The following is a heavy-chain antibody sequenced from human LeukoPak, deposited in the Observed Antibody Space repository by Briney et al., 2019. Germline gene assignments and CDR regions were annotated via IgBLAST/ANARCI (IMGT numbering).Heavy chain of an antibody. D-gene: IGHD5-18*01. CDR1: GYTFTGYY. J-gene: IGHJ6*03. V-gene: IGHV1-2*02. CDR3: ARAVDTAMGTNYYYYYYMDV. Sequence: ASVKVSCKASGYTFTGYYMHWVRQAPGQGLEWMGWINPNSGGTNYAQKFQGRVTMTGDTSISTAYMELSRLRSDDTAVYYCARAVDTAMGTNYYYYYYMDVWGKGTTVTVSS. CDR2: INPNSGGT.